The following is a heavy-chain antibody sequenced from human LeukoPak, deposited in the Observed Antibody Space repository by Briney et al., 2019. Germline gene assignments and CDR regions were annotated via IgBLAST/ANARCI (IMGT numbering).Heavy chain of an antibody. CDR2: IYYSGST. J-gene: IGHJ4*02. Sequence: SETLSLTCTVSGGSISSYYWSWIRQPPGKGLEWIGYIYYSGSTNYNPSLKSRVTISVDTSKNQFSLKLSSVTAADTAVYYCARGRAVPGTGVDYWGQGTLVTVSS. V-gene: IGHV4-59*01. CDR3: ARGRAVPGTGVDY. D-gene: IGHD6-19*01. CDR1: GGSISSYY.